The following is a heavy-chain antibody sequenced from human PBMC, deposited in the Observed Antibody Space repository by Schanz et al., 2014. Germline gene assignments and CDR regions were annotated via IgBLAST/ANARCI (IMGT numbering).Heavy chain of an antibody. D-gene: IGHD6-13*01. CDR1: GFNLRRYS. V-gene: IGHV3-21*01. J-gene: IGHJ6*02. Sequence: QLVESGGGLVKPGGSLRLSCATSGFNLRRYSMNWVRQAPGGGLEWVSSISATSNFVHYAASVEGRFTVSRDNAKNTLYLQMNSLRAEDTAVYYCARDRQQLVGRIGYYYGMDVWGQGTTVAVSS. CDR3: ARDRQQLVGRIGYYYGMDV. CDR2: ISATSNFV.